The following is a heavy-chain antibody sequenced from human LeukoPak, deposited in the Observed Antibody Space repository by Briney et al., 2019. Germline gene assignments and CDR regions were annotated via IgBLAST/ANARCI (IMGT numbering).Heavy chain of an antibody. D-gene: IGHD3-22*01. V-gene: IGHV3-48*04. CDR2: ISSSSSTI. CDR3: ARESKYYYDSSGLT. J-gene: IGHJ5*02. CDR1: GFTFSSYS. Sequence: GGSLRLSCAASGFTFSSYSMNWVRQAPGKGLEWVSYISSSSSTIYYADSVKGRFTISRDNAKNSLYLQMNSLRAEDTAAYYCARESKYYYDSSGLTWGQGTLVTVSS.